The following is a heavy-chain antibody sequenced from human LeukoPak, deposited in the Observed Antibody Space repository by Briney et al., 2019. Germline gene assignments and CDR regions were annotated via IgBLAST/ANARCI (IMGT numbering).Heavy chain of an antibody. J-gene: IGHJ4*02. V-gene: IGHV4-4*07. D-gene: IGHD4-17*01. CDR2: IYNSGST. Sequence: SETLSLTCSVSGDSISYFYWSWIRQAAGKGLEWIGRIYNSGSTDYNASLKSRVTIAVDKSKNQFSLKLSSVTAADTAVYYCARASHDYGDYSHFDYWGQGTLVTVSS. CDR3: ARASHDYGDYSHFDY. CDR1: GDSISYFY.